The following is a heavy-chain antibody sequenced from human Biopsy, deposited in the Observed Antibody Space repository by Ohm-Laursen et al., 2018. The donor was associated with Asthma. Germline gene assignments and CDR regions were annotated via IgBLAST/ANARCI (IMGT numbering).Heavy chain of an antibody. Sequence: SLRLSCAASGFTFSDYYMGWIRQAPGKGLEWVASISSGTTYIYYADSVKGRFTISRDNGKNSLFLQMSSLRAEDTAVYYCARDSGGDWSCSDRRCDYYYTYAMDVWGQGTTVTVSS. J-gene: IGHJ6*02. V-gene: IGHV3-11*06. CDR2: ISSGTTYI. D-gene: IGHD2-15*01. CDR1: GFTFSDYY. CDR3: ARDSGGDWSCSDRRCDYYYTYAMDV.